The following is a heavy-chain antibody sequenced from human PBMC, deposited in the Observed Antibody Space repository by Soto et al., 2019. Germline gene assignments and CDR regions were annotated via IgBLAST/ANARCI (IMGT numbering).Heavy chain of an antibody. Sequence: ASVKVSCKASDYKFITYCITWVRQSPGQGLEWMGGISTYSGNTDYAQSLQDRVTMTTDTSTSTAYMELGSLRSDDTAVYYCAGGLGTNGLDVWGQGTAVTVSS. CDR2: ISTYSGNT. V-gene: IGHV1-18*04. CDR1: DYKFITYC. CDR3: AGGLGTNGLDV. D-gene: IGHD3-16*01. J-gene: IGHJ6*02.